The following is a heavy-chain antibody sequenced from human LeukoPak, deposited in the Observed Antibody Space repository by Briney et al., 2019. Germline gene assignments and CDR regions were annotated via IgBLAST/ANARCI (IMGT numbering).Heavy chain of an antibody. J-gene: IGHJ4*02. CDR1: GFTFSYTW. Sequence: GGSLRLSCAASGFTFSYTWMNWVRQAPGKGLEWVSSINSKSRYIYYADSLKGRFTISRDNGKNSVYLQMNSLRAEDTAVYFCARADSSSSRLDCWGQGTLVTVSS. CDR3: ARADSSSSRLDC. D-gene: IGHD6-6*01. CDR2: INSKSRYI. V-gene: IGHV3-21*01.